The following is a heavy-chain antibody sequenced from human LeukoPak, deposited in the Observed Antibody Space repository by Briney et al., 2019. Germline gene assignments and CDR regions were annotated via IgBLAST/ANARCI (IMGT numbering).Heavy chain of an antibody. V-gene: IGHV3-23*01. Sequence: PGGSLRLSCAASGFTFSSYWMSWVRQAPGKGLEWVSAISGSGGSTYYADSVKGRFTISRDNSKNTLYLQMNSLRAEDTAVYYCAKGRVVVVAATLGFDYWGQGTLVTVSS. CDR2: ISGSGGST. CDR3: AKGRVVVVAATLGFDY. D-gene: IGHD2-15*01. CDR1: GFTFSSYW. J-gene: IGHJ4*02.